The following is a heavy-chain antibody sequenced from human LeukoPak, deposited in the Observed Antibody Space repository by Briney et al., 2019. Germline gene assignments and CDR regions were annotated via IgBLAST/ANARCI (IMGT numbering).Heavy chain of an antibody. CDR3: ARDDPGLGYCSGGSCYYFDY. J-gene: IGHJ4*02. Sequence: ASVKVSCKASGGTFSSYAISWVRQAPGQGLEWVGGIIPIFGTANYAQKFQGRVTITADESTGTAYMELSSLRSEDTAVYYCARDDPGLGYCSGGSCYYFDYWGQGTLVTVFS. D-gene: IGHD2-15*01. CDR2: IIPIFGTA. V-gene: IGHV1-69*13. CDR1: GGTFSSYA.